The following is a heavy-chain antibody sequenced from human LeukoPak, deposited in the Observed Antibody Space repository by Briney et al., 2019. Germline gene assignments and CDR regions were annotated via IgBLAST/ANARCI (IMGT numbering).Heavy chain of an antibody. CDR1: GFVFSSYW. Sequence: GGSLRLSCAASGFVFSSYWMHWVRQAPGKWLVWVSAISGSGGSTYYADSVKGWSTISRNNWTNTLYMLMNSMRAEDTAVYYCAKDLYDFWSGSFNYWGQGALVTVSS. CDR2: ISGSGGST. V-gene: IGHV3-23*01. J-gene: IGHJ4*02. D-gene: IGHD3-3*01. CDR3: AKDLYDFWSGSFNY.